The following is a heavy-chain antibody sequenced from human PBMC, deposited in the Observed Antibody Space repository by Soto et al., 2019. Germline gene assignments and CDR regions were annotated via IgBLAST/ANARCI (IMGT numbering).Heavy chain of an antibody. CDR3: ARDPLEWLLPFDY. CDR2: ISSSGSTI. Sequence: GGSLRLCCAASGFTFSDYYMSWIRQAPGKGLEWASYISSSGSTIYYADSVKGRFTISRDNAKNSLYLQMNSLRAEDTAVYYCARDPLEWLLPFDYWGQGTLVTVSS. D-gene: IGHD3-3*01. V-gene: IGHV3-11*01. CDR1: GFTFSDYY. J-gene: IGHJ4*02.